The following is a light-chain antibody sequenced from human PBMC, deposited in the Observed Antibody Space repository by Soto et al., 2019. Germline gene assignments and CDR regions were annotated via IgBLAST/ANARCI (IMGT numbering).Light chain of an antibody. CDR1: QSISNY. CDR3: QQRSNSWT. CDR2: DAS. Sequence: EIVLTQSPATLSLSPGERATLSCRASQSISNYLAWYQQKPGQTPRLLIYDASNRATGIPARFSGSGSGTDFTLTISSLEPEDFAVYYCQQRSNSWTFGQGTKVEIK. J-gene: IGKJ1*01. V-gene: IGKV3-11*01.